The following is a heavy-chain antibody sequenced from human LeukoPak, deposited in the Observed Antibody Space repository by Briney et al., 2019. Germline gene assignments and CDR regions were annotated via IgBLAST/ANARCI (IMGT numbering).Heavy chain of an antibody. CDR2: IKHEGSEQ. V-gene: IGHV3-7*01. J-gene: IGHJ4*02. CDR1: GFTFSSYW. D-gene: IGHD6-6*01. CDR3: ARFRYSRLSSFCDY. Sequence: PGGSLRLSCAASGFTFSSYWMTWVRQPLGRGLEWVANIKHEGSEQYYMDSLKGRFTISRDNAKKSLYLQMSSLRAEDTAVYYCARFRYSRLSSFCDYWGQGTLVTVSS.